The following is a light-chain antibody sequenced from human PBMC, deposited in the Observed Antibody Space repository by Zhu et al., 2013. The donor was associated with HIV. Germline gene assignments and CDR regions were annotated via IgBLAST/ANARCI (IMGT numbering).Light chain of an antibody. CDR3: QQYGSSPT. J-gene: IGKJ1*01. CDR2: GAS. V-gene: IGKV3-20*01. CDR1: QSVSSSY. Sequence: EIVLTQSPGTLSLSPGERATLSCRASQSVSSSYLAWYQQKPGQAPRLLIYGASTRATGIPDRFSGSGSGTDLTLTISRLEPEDFAVYYCQQYGSSPTFGQGTKVEIK.